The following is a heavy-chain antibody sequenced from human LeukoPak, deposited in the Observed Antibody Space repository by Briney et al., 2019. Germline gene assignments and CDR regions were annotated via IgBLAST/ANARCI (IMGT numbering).Heavy chain of an antibody. D-gene: IGHD3-10*01. Sequence: ASVKVSCKASGYTFTGYYMHWVRQAPGQGLEWMGWINPNSGGTNYAQKFQGRVTMTRDASISTAYMELSRLRSDDTAVYYCARESADGRGFDYWGQGTLVTVSS. J-gene: IGHJ4*02. CDR3: ARESADGRGFDY. CDR1: GYTFTGYY. V-gene: IGHV1-2*02. CDR2: INPNSGGT.